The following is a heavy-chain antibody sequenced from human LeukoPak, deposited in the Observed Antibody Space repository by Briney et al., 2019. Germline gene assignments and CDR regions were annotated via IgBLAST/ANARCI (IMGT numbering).Heavy chain of an antibody. D-gene: IGHD4-23*01. Sequence: PSETLSLTCTVSGDSIDSYYWSWIRQPPGEGLEWIGYIYYRGTTSYNPFLNLRVTISVDTSKNQFSLKLNSVTAADTAVYYCARLPRYGGNDYFDYWGQGILVIVSS. J-gene: IGHJ4*02. V-gene: IGHV4-59*12. CDR2: IYYRGTT. CDR1: GDSIDSYY. CDR3: ARLPRYGGNDYFDY.